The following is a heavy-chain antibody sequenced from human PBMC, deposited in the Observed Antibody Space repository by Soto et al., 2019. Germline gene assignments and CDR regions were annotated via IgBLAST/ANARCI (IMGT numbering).Heavy chain of an antibody. J-gene: IGHJ6*03. CDR2: MNPNSGNT. V-gene: IGHV1-8*01. Sequence: ASVKVSCKASGYTFTSYDINWGRQATGQGLEWMGWMNPNSGNTGYAQKFQGRVTMTRNTSISTAYMELSSLRSEDTAVYYCASGEWECSSTSCYVGYYYMDVWGKGTTVTVSS. D-gene: IGHD2-2*01. CDR3: ASGEWECSSTSCYVGYYYMDV. CDR1: GYTFTSYD.